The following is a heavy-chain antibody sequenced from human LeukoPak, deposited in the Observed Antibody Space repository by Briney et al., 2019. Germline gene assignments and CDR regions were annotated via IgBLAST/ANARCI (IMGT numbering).Heavy chain of an antibody. CDR2: FDPEDGES. Sequence: ASVKVSCKVSGASLSETSIHWVRQAPGQWLEWMGGFDPEDGESIFAQRFQGRFSMTEDTSTDTAYMELRGLRPEDTAVYYCATADKWEPLDYWGQGTLVTVSS. CDR1: GASLSETS. CDR3: ATADKWEPLDY. D-gene: IGHD1-26*01. V-gene: IGHV1-24*01. J-gene: IGHJ4*02.